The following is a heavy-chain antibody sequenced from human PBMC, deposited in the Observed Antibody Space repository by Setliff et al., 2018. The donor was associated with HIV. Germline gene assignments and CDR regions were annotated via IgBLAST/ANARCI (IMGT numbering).Heavy chain of an antibody. D-gene: IGHD3-10*01. CDR1: GFTFSSYW. J-gene: IGHJ6*04. V-gene: IGHV3-7*03. Sequence: GGSLRLSCAASGFTFSSYWMSWVRQAPGKGLEWVANIKEDGSEKYYVDSVKGRFTISRDNAQNSLYLQMSSLKVEDTAVYYCARSRGIGNYHWDVWGTGTTVTVSS. CDR3: ARSRGIGNYHWDV. CDR2: IKEDGSEK.